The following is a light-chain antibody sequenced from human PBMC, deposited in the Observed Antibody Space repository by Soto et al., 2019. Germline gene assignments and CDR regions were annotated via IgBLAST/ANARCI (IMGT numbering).Light chain of an antibody. Sequence: DIQLTQSPSTLAASVGDRVTITCRASQSISSWLAWYQQKTGKAPKLLISKASSLESGVPSRFSGSGSGTEFTLTISILQPGDFATYYCQQYNSDSITFGQGTRLEIK. CDR3: QQYNSDSIT. CDR2: KAS. V-gene: IGKV1-5*03. J-gene: IGKJ5*01. CDR1: QSISSW.